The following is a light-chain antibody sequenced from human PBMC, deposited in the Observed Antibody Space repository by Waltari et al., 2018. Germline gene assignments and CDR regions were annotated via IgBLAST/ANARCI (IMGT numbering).Light chain of an antibody. CDR1: SSNIGAGYD. CDR2: ANT. CDR3: LSFDSSLSGWV. Sequence: QSVLAQPPSVSGAPGQRVTISCTGSSSNIGAGYDVKWYQQLPGTAPKLLIYANTVRASRFADRFSGTKSGTSASLAINGLQAEDEADYHFLSFDSSLSGWVFGGGTKLTVL. V-gene: IGLV1-40*01. J-gene: IGLJ3*02.